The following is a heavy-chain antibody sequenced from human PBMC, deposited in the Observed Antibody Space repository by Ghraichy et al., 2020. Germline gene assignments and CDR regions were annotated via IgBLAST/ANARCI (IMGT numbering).Heavy chain of an antibody. CDR1: GFTFSSYW. CDR2: INTDGSSS. J-gene: IGHJ6*02. CDR3: ASDLGYCTSTNCYTYYGLDV. Sequence: GGSLRLSCAASGFTFSSYWMHWVRQAPGKGLVWVSRINTDGSSSSYADSVKGRFTISRDNAKHTVYLQMNSLRAEDTAVYYCASDLGYCTSTNCYTYYGLDVWGQGTTVTVSS. V-gene: IGHV3-74*01. D-gene: IGHD2-2*02.